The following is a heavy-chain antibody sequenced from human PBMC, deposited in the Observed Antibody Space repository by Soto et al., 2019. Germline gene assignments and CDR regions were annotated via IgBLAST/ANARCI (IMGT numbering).Heavy chain of an antibody. J-gene: IGHJ6*02. D-gene: IGHD2-15*01. CDR3: ARAYSGRLPRRADYYFAMDV. V-gene: IGHV3-13*05. CDR1: GFTFSVYD. Sequence: EVQLVESGGGVVQPGESLRLSCAASGFTFSVYDMHWVRQTTGKGLEWVSAIGAADDPYYLGSVKGRFTISRENAKNSLYLQMNSLRAEDTAVYYCARAYSGRLPRRADYYFAMDVWGQGTTVTVSS. CDR2: IGAADDP.